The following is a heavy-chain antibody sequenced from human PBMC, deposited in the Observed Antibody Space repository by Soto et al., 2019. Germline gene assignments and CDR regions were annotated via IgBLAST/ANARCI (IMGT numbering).Heavy chain of an antibody. V-gene: IGHV1-3*01. CDR3: ATAIADDAFDI. Sequence: GASVKVACKASGYTLTSYAMHWVRQAPGQRLEWMGWINGGNGNTKYSQKLQGRVTITRDTSATTAYMELSSLRSEDTAVYYCATAIADDAFDIWGRGTMVTVSS. CDR2: INGGNGNT. CDR1: GYTLTSYA. D-gene: IGHD2-2*01. J-gene: IGHJ3*02.